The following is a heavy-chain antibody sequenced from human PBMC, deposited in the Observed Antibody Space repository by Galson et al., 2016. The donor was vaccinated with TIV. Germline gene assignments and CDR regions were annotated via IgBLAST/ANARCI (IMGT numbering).Heavy chain of an antibody. CDR3: SRSGDYGDY. CDR2: MNPNSGNT. D-gene: IGHD4-17*01. CDR1: GYTFTSYD. V-gene: IGHV1-8*02. Sequence: SVKVSCKASGYTFTSYDINWVRQATGQGLEWMGWMNPNSGNTGYAQKFRGRVTMTRNTSVKTAYMELSSLRTEDAAVYYCSRSGDYGDYWGQGTLVTVSS. J-gene: IGHJ4*02.